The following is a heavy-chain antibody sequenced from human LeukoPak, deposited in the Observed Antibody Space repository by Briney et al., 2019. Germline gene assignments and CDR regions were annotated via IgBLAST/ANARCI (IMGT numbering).Heavy chain of an antibody. CDR1: GYSISSGYY. V-gene: IGHV4-38-2*02. Sequence: SETLSLTCTVSGYSISSGYYWGWIRQPPGKGLEWIGSIYHSGSTYYNPSLKSRVTISVDTSKNQFSLKLSSVTAADTAVYYCARDRLAGEAGSRDWFDPWGQGTLVTVSS. CDR2: IYHSGST. J-gene: IGHJ5*02. D-gene: IGHD6-19*01. CDR3: ARDRLAGEAGSRDWFDP.